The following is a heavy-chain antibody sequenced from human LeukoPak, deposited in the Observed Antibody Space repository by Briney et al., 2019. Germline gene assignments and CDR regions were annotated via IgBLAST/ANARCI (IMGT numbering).Heavy chain of an antibody. Sequence: PGGSLRLSCSGSGFTFSSHGMHWVRQAPGKGLEYVSAISSNGGSTYYADSVKGRFTISRDNSKNTLYLQMSSLRPEDTAVYCCVKGGQYSSDALDIWGQGTMVTVSS. J-gene: IGHJ3*02. V-gene: IGHV3-64D*06. D-gene: IGHD6-6*01. CDR3: VKGGQYSSDALDI. CDR1: GFTFSSHG. CDR2: ISSNGGST.